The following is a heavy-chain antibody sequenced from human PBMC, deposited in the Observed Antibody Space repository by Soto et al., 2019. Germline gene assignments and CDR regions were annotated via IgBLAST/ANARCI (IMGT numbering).Heavy chain of an antibody. J-gene: IGHJ4*02. CDR1: GVTFTNDI. CDR2: IIPLLDIA. D-gene: IGHD5-12*01. CDR3: VRDSPIGSTYSGYDGIDY. Sequence: QDQLVQSGAEVKKPGSSVKVSCKASGVTFTNDIITWVRQAPGQGLEWMGRIIPLLDIANYAQKFQGRVTITADKSTSTAYMELNSLRSEDTAVYYCVRDSPIGSTYSGYDGIDYWGQGTLVTVSS. V-gene: IGHV1-69*08.